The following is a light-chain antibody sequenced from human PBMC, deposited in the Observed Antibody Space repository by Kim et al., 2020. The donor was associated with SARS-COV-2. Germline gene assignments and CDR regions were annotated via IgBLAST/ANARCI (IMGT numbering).Light chain of an antibody. CDR1: QSVSSY. Sequence: SLAPGERATISCRASQSVSSYLAWYQQKPGQAPRLLIYDASNRATGIPARFSGSGSGTDFTLTISSLEPEDFAVYYCQQRSNWPTFGGGTKVDIK. CDR2: DAS. J-gene: IGKJ4*01. CDR3: QQRSNWPT. V-gene: IGKV3-11*01.